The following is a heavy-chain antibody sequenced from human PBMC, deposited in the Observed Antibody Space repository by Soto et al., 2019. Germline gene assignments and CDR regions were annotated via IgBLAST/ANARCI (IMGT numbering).Heavy chain of an antibody. V-gene: IGHV3-30-3*01. CDR1: GFTFSSYA. D-gene: IGHD1-26*01. Sequence: QVQLVESGGGGVQPGRSLRLSCAASGFTFSSYAMHWVREAPGKGLEGVAVISYDGSNKYNADSVKGRITNARDNTKNEMYPQTNNMKAENTAVDYWAGCYGVSGSYNGYWGQGTLVTVSS. CDR2: ISYDGSNK. CDR3: AGCYGVSGSYNGY. J-gene: IGHJ4*02.